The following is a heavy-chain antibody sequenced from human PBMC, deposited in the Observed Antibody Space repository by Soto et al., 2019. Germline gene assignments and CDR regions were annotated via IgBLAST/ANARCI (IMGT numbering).Heavy chain of an antibody. CDR2: IYYSGDT. V-gene: IGHV4-61*01. Sequence: ASVPQCLRWSVAGGSVRGGTDYWNWIRQPPGKGLEWIGYIYYSGDTNYNPSLKSRVTISVDTSKNQFSLKLRSLAAADTAVYFCARVLRDDYSSVVYGMDVWGQGPSVTLSS. J-gene: IGHJ6*02. CDR1: GGSVRGGTDY. D-gene: IGHD5-12*01. CDR3: ARVLRDDYSSVVYGMDV.